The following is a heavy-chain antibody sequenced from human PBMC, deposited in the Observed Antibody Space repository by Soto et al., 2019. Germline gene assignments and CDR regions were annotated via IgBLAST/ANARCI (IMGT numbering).Heavy chain of an antibody. CDR1: GFSLSSSRYY. Sequence: XDPLAVTCSVAGFSLSSSRYYWGWLRQPRGKGLEWIAIMDYSGFCSGSSYYNPSLKSRLTISVDTSKNQFSLKVSSVTAADTAVYYCAEGFDILPVGFYLDYSGQGTLVTV. CDR3: AEGFDILPVGFYLDY. V-gene: IGHV4-39*01. CDR2: MDYSGFCSGSS. D-gene: IGHD3-9*01. J-gene: IGHJ4*02.